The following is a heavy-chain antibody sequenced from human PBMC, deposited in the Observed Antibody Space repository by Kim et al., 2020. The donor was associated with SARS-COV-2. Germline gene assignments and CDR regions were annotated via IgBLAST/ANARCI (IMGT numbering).Heavy chain of an antibody. V-gene: IGHV4-30-4*01. Sequence: SETLSLTCTVSGGSISSGDYYWSWIRQPPGKGLEWIGYIYYSGSTYYNPSLKSRVTISVDTSKNQFSLKLSSVTAADTAVYYCARVFPHYYYGSGSFYFDYWGQGTLVTVSS. D-gene: IGHD3-10*01. CDR3: ARVFPHYYYGSGSFYFDY. CDR2: IYYSGST. J-gene: IGHJ4*02. CDR1: GGSISSGDYY.